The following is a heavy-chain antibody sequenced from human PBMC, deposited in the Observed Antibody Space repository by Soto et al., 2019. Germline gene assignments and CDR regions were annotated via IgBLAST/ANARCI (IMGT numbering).Heavy chain of an antibody. V-gene: IGHV3-11*06. J-gene: IGHJ4*02. D-gene: IGHD3-22*01. Sequence: QVQLVESGGGLVKPGGSLRLSCAASGFTFSDYYMSWIRQAPGKGLEWVSYISSSTGYTNYADSVRGRFTISRDNAKNSLYLQMNSLRAEDTTVYYCATDDSSVLEYFDYWGQGTLVTVSS. CDR3: ATDDSSVLEYFDY. CDR2: ISSSTGYT. CDR1: GFTFSDYY.